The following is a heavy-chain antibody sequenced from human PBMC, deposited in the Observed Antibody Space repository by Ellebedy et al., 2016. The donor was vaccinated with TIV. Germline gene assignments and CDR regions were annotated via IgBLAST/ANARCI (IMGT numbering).Heavy chain of an antibody. Sequence: GESLKISXATSGFTFSSYSMNWVRQAPGKGLEWVSSISSSSSYIYYADSVKGRFTISRDNAKNSLYLQMNSLRDEDTAVYYCEVGIAADPGWGQGTLVTVSS. V-gene: IGHV3-21*01. CDR1: GFTFSSYS. J-gene: IGHJ4*02. CDR3: EVGIAADPG. CDR2: ISSSSSYI. D-gene: IGHD6-13*01.